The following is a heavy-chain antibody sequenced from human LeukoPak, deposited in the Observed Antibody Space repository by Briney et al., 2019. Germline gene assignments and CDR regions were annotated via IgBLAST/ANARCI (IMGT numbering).Heavy chain of an antibody. CDR3: AKMEEIDTILPAFPH. CDR1: GFTFSNYA. V-gene: IGHV3-23*01. J-gene: IGHJ4*02. Sequence: TGGSLRLSCAASGFTFSNYAMSWVRQAPGKGLEWVSAISGSGTTTFYADSVKGRFTISRDNSKNTLYLQVNSLRAADTAIYYRAKMEEIDTILPAFPHWGQGTL. D-gene: IGHD5-24*01. CDR2: ISGSGTTT.